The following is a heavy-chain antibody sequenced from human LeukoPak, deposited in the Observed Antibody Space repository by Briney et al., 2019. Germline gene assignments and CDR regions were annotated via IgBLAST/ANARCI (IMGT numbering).Heavy chain of an antibody. D-gene: IGHD2-2*02. CDR1: GLTFSSYS. CDR3: ARLPVGYCSSTSCYTDYYYYGMDV. Sequence: GGSLRLSCAASGLTFSSYSMNWVRQAPGKGLEWVSSISSSSSYIYYADSVKGRFTISRDNAKNSLYLQMNSLRAEDTAVYYCARLPVGYCSSTSCYTDYYYYGMDVWGQGTTVTVSS. CDR2: ISSSSSYI. J-gene: IGHJ6*02. V-gene: IGHV3-21*01.